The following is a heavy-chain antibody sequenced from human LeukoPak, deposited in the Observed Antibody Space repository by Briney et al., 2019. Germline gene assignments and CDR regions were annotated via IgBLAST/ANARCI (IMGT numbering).Heavy chain of an antibody. J-gene: IGHJ6*02. CDR3: ARDRGYAVDV. CDR1: GLSISDQY. Sequence: GGSLRLSCAASGLSISDQYMSWVRQAPGKGLEWVSIIQSGGNIYYADSVKGRFTISRDNSKNTVYLQMNSLRAEDTAVYYCARDRGYAVDVWGQGTTVTVSS. CDR2: IQSGGNI. V-gene: IGHV3-53*01. D-gene: IGHD1-1*01.